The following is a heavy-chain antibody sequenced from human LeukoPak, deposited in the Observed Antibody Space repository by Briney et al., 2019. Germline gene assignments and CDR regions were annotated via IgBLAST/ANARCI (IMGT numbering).Heavy chain of an antibody. J-gene: IGHJ4*02. D-gene: IGHD2-15*01. CDR1: GGSISSDSYY. Sequence: SQTLSLTCTVSGGSISSDSYYWRWIRQPAGKGLEWIGRIYTSGSTNYNPSLKSRVTISVDTSKNQFSLKLSSVTAADTAVYYCARGRRDIVVVVAATVYYFDYWGQGTLVTVSS. CDR3: ARGRRDIVVVVAATVYYFDY. V-gene: IGHV4-61*02. CDR2: IYTSGST.